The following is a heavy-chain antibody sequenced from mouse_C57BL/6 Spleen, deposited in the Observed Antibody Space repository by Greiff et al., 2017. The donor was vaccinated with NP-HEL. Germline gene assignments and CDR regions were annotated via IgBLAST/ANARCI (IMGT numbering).Heavy chain of an antibody. V-gene: IGHV1-26*01. CDR3: ARSNIYYYGSSYLFAY. CDR2: INPNNGGT. J-gene: IGHJ3*01. Sequence: EVQLQQSGPELVKPGASVKISCKASGYTFTDYYMNWVKQSHGKSLEWIGDINPNNGGTSYNQKFKGKATLTVDKSSSTAYMELRSLTSEDSAVYYCARSNIYYYGSSYLFAYWGQGTLVTVSA. D-gene: IGHD1-1*01. CDR1: GYTFTDYY.